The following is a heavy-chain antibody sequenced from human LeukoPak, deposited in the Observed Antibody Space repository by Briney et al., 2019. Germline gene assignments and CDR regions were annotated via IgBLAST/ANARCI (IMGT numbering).Heavy chain of an antibody. CDR2: IFYSGST. CDR3: ARGTTFGVVITNYYYMDV. J-gene: IGHJ6*03. D-gene: IGHD3-3*01. V-gene: IGHV4-59*01. CDR1: GGSISTYY. Sequence: PSETLSLTCTVSGGSISTYYWSWIRQRPGKGVEWMGYIFYSGSTTYNPSLTRRITISVDPSQNQFSLILRSVTAADTAVYYCARGTTFGVVITNYYYMDVWGKGPTVTVSS.